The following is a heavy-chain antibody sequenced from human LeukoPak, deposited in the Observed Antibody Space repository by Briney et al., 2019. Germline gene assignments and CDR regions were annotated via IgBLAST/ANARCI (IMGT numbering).Heavy chain of an antibody. CDR2: ISTSSTTI. Sequence: GGSLRLSCAASRFTFSRYSMNWVRQAPGKGLEWVSDISTSSTTIYYADSVKGRFTISRDNAKNSLYLQMNSLRDEDTAMYYCARDSYYYDGSAFDIWGQGTMVTVSS. D-gene: IGHD3-22*01. V-gene: IGHV3-48*02. CDR1: RFTFSRYS. J-gene: IGHJ3*02. CDR3: ARDSYYYDGSAFDI.